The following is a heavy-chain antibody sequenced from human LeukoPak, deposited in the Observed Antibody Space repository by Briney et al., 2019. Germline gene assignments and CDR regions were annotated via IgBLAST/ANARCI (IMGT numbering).Heavy chain of an antibody. J-gene: IGHJ4*02. Sequence: GGSLRLSCAASGFTFSSYSMNWVRQAPGKGLEWVSAISGSGGSTYYADSVKGRFTISRDNSKNTLYLQMNSLRAEDTAVYYCAKDRRNFDWFEGFDYWGQGTLVTVSS. D-gene: IGHD3-9*01. CDR2: ISGSGGST. CDR3: AKDRRNFDWFEGFDY. CDR1: GFTFSSYS. V-gene: IGHV3-23*01.